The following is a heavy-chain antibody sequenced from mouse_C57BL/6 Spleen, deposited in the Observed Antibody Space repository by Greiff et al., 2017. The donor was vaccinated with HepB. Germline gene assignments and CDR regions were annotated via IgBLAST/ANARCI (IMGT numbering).Heavy chain of an antibody. CDR2: IDPNSGGT. CDR1: GYTFTSYW. V-gene: IGHV1-72*01. Sequence: QVQLQQPGAELVKPGASVKLSCKASGYTFTSYWMHWVKQRPGRGLEWIGRIDPNSGGTKYNEKFKSKATLTVDKPSSPAYMQLSSLTSEDSAVYDWARGYYYGSSSDAMDYWGQGTSVTVSS. CDR3: ARGYYYGSSSDAMDY. D-gene: IGHD1-1*01. J-gene: IGHJ4*01.